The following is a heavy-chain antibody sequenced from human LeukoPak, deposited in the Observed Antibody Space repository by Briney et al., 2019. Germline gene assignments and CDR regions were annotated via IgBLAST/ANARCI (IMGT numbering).Heavy chain of an antibody. CDR3: ARSHTSGSYSYYYYGMDV. D-gene: IGHD1-26*01. J-gene: IGHJ6*02. CDR2: IIPILGIA. V-gene: IGHV1-69*02. Sequence: SVNVSCKASGYTFTAYYMHWVRQAPGQGLEWMGRIIPILGIANYAQKFQGRVTITADKSTSTAYMELSSLRSEDTAVYYCARSHTSGSYSYYYYGMDVWGQGTTVTVSS. CDR1: GYTFTAYY.